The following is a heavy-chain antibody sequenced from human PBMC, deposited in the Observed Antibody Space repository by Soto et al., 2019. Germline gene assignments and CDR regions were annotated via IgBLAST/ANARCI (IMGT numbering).Heavy chain of an antibody. V-gene: IGHV3-13*01. CDR3: ARGGHGYNRLIDY. CDR2: IGTAGDT. CDR1: GFTFSSYD. J-gene: IGHJ4*02. Sequence: VQLVESGGGVVQPGRSLRLSCAASGFTFSSYDMHWVRQATGKGLEWVSAIGTAGDTYYPGSVKGRFTISRENAKNSLYLQMNSLRAGDTAVYYCARGGHGYNRLIDYWGQGTLVTVSS. D-gene: IGHD5-12*01.